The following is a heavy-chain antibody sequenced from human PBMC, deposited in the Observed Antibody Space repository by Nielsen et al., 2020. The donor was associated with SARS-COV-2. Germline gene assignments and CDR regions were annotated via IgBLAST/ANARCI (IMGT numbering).Heavy chain of an antibody. CDR2: THHSGTA. CDR3: ARATGTFTSGRGYIDV. Sequence: SETLSLTCTVSGGSISSYYWSWIRQPPGKGLEWIGYTHHSGTAYYNPSLKSRVTISLDTSKNQFSLNLNSVTAADTAVYFCARATGTFTSGRGYIDVWGKGATVTVSS. D-gene: IGHD3-10*01. V-gene: IGHV4-59*06. CDR1: GGSISSYY. J-gene: IGHJ6*03.